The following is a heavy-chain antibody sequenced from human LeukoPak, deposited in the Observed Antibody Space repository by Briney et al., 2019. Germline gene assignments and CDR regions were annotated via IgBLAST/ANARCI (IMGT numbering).Heavy chain of an antibody. V-gene: IGHV1-69*13. J-gene: IGHJ6*03. D-gene: IGHD3-22*01. CDR2: IIPIFGTT. CDR3: ARGFKFYYYDSSGYPKGYYYYYMDV. Sequence: SVKVSCKASGYTFTGYYMHWVRQAPGQGLEWMGGIIPIFGTTNYAQKFQGRVTITADGSTSTASMELSSLRSEDTAVYYCARGFKFYYYDSSGYPKGYYYYYMDVWGKGTTVTISS. CDR1: GYTFTGYY.